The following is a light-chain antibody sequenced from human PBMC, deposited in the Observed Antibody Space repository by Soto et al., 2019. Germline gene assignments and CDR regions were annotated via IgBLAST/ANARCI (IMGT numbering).Light chain of an antibody. Sequence: EIVLTQSPGTLSLSPGERATLSCRSSQSVSSITYLAWYQQKPGQAPRLLIYDASNRATGIPDRFSGSGSGTDFTLTINRLEPEDFAVYFCQQFGNSPWTFGQGTKVDIK. CDR1: QSVSSITY. J-gene: IGKJ1*01. CDR3: QQFGNSPWT. V-gene: IGKV3-20*01. CDR2: DAS.